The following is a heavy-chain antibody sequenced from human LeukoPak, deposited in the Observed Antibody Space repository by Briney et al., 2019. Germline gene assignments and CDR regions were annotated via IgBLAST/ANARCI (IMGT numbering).Heavy chain of an antibody. CDR1: GFTFSNAW. CDR2: IKSKTDGGTT. J-gene: IGHJ4*02. D-gene: IGHD5-18*01. V-gene: IGHV3-15*01. Sequence: GGSLRLACAASGFTFSNAWMSWVRQAPGKGLEWVGRIKSKTDGGTTDYAATVKGRFTISRDDSKNTLYLEMNSLKTEDTAVYYCTTDTAMVTGGYYFDYWGQGTLVTVSS. CDR3: TTDTAMVTGGYYFDY.